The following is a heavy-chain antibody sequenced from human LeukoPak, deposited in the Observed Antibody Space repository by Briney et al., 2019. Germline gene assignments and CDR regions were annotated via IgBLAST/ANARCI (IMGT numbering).Heavy chain of an antibody. D-gene: IGHD6-19*01. CDR1: GGSISSYY. V-gene: IGHV4-4*07. Sequence: PSEILSLTCTVSGGSISSYYWNWIRQPAGEGLEWIGRIYTSGSTSYNPSLRSRVTMSVDTSKSQFSLKLSSVTAADTAVYYCARHTSSSGWYDYWGQGTLVTVSS. J-gene: IGHJ4*02. CDR3: ARHTSSSGWYDY. CDR2: IYTSGST.